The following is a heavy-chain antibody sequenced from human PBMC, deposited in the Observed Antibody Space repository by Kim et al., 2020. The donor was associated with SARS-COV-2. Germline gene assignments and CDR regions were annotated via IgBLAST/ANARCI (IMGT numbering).Heavy chain of an antibody. V-gene: IGHV3-9*01. CDR1: GLTFDDYA. Sequence: GGSLRLSCAASGLTFDDYAMHWVRQAPGKGLEWVSGISWNSGSIGYADSVKGRFTISRDNAKNSLYLQMNSLRAEDTALYYCAKGGYCTNGVCYNEDYFDYWGQGTLVTVSS. CDR3: AKGGYCTNGVCYNEDYFDY. J-gene: IGHJ4*02. CDR2: ISWNSGSI. D-gene: IGHD2-8*01.